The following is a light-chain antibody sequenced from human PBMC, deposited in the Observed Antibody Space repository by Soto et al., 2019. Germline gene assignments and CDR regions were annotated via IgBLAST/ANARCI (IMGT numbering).Light chain of an antibody. CDR1: SSDVGGYNY. CDR2: EVS. Sequence: QSALTQPASVSGSPGQSITISCTGTSSDVGGYNYVSWYQQHPGKAPQLMIYEVSNRPSGVSNRFSGSKSGNTASLTISGLQAEDEADYYCSAYTSSSTLVFGRGTKLTVL. J-gene: IGLJ3*02. V-gene: IGLV2-14*01. CDR3: SAYTSSSTLV.